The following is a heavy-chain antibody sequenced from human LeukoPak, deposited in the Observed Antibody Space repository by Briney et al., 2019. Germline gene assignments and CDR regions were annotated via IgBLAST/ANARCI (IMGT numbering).Heavy chain of an antibody. Sequence: GGSLRLSCAASGFTFSNTYMSWVRQAPGKGLEWVSLIYPSGNIYYADSVKGRFTISRDNSKNTLFLQMNSLGAEDTAIYYCARTFRSGDGYKVGYFDYWGQGTLVTVSS. D-gene: IGHD5-24*01. V-gene: IGHV3-53*01. CDR1: GFTFSNTY. J-gene: IGHJ4*02. CDR2: IYPSGNI. CDR3: ARTFRSGDGYKVGYFDY.